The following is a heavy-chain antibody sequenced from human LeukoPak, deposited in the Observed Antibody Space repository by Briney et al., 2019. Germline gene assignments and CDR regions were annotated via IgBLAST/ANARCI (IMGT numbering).Heavy chain of an antibody. CDR2: IYSGGST. J-gene: IGHJ4*02. CDR3: ARDSLQGYFDY. CDR1: GFTVSSNY. V-gene: IGHV3-53*01. Sequence: GGSLRLSCAASGFTVSSNYMSWVRQAPGKGLEWVSVIYSGGSTYYADSVKGRFTISRDNSKNTLYLQMNSLRAEDTAVYYCARDSLQGYFDYWGQGTLVTVSS. D-gene: IGHD4-11*01.